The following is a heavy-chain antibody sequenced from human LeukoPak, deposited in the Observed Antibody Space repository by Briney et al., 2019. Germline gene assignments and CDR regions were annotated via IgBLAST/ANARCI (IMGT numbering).Heavy chain of an antibody. CDR1: GFAFSDYW. V-gene: IGHV3-7*01. CDR2: INQDGSQT. D-gene: IGHD5-12*01. J-gene: IGHJ4*02. CDR3: ARDSSPRYSGYDWVY. Sequence: GGSLRLSCTASGFAFSDYWMSWVRQAPGQGLERLANINQDGSQTSYVDSVRGRFTVSRDNAKNSLYLQMNSLRADDTAVYYCARDSSPRYSGYDWVYWGRGTLVTVSS.